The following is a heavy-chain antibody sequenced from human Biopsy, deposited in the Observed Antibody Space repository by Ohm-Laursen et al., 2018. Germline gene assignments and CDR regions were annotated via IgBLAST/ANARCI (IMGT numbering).Heavy chain of an antibody. Sequence: SDTLSLTCVVYGESFNGYYWSWIRQTPGKGLEWIGEINHSGRTNYNPSLKSRVTISVDTSKNQFSLKVRSVTAADTAVYYWVRGVDYYDPYHYYALDVWGQGTTVTVSS. D-gene: IGHD3-22*01. V-gene: IGHV4-34*01. CDR3: VRGVDYYDPYHYYALDV. CDR1: GESFNGYY. J-gene: IGHJ6*02. CDR2: INHSGRT.